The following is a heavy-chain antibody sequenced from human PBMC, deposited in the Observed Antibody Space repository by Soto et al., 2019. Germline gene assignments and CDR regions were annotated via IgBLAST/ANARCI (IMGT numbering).Heavy chain of an antibody. J-gene: IGHJ4*02. CDR1: GFTFSIYS. CDR2: ISSSSSYI. D-gene: IGHD1-7*01. CDR3: ATDTGITGTTSDY. V-gene: IGHV3-21*01. Sequence: GSLRLSCAASGFTFSIYSMNWVRQAPGKGLEWVSSISSSSSYIYYADSVKGRFTISRDNAKNSLYLQMNSLRAEDTAVYYCATDTGITGTTSDYWGQGTLVTVSS.